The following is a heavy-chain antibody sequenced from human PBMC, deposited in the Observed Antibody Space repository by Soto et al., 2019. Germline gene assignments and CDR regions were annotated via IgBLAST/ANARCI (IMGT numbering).Heavy chain of an antibody. CDR1: GGSIISGY. D-gene: IGHD2-15*01. CDR2: ISHSGNT. V-gene: IGHV4-59*01. Sequence: ETLSLTCTVSGGSIISGYWSWIRQPPGKGLEWIGYISHSGNTNYNPSVKSRVTLSVDTPKNQFSLRLSSVTTADTAVYYCAGLRGYAGSPIDYWGQGTLVTVSS. CDR3: AGLRGYAGSPIDY. J-gene: IGHJ4*02.